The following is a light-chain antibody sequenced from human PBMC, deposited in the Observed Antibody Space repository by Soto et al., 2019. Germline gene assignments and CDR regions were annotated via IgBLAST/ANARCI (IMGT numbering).Light chain of an antibody. J-gene: IGLJ2*01. CDR1: SSDVGGYNY. V-gene: IGLV2-14*01. Sequence: QSALTQPASVSGSPGQSITISCTGTSSDVGGYNYVSWYQQHPGKAPKLMIYDVSNRPSGVSNRFSGSKSGNTASLTNSGLQAEDEADYYCSSYTRSSSLVFGGGTKVTVL. CDR3: SSYTRSSSLV. CDR2: DVS.